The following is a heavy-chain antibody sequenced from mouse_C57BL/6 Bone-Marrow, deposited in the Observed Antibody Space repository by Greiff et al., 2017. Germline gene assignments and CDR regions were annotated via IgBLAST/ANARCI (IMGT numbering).Heavy chain of an antibody. CDR1: GYTFTGYW. CDR3: ARGDDYPFAY. Sequence: QVQLQQSGAELMKPGASVKLSCKATGYTFTGYWIEWVKQRPGHGLEWIGEILPGSGSTNYSEKFKGKATFTADTSSNTAYMHLSSLTTEDSAIYYCARGDDYPFAYWGQGTLVTVSA. CDR2: ILPGSGST. D-gene: IGHD2-4*01. V-gene: IGHV1-9*01. J-gene: IGHJ3*01.